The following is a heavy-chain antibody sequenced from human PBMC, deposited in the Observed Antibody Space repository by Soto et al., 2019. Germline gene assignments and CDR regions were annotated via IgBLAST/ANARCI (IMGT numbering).Heavy chain of an antibody. V-gene: IGHV2-5*02. J-gene: IGHJ5*02. CDR3: ATRPGAWAGTVNWFDP. Sequence: QITLKESGPTLVKPTQTLTLTCTFSGFSLSTSGVGVGWIRQPPGKALEWLALIYWDDDKRYSPSLKSRLTLTKDNNKNQGVLNMAKLDPFGTAPYFGATRPGAWAGTVNWFDPWGQGTLVTVSS. CDR2: IYWDDDK. D-gene: IGHD6-19*01. CDR1: GFSLSTSGVG.